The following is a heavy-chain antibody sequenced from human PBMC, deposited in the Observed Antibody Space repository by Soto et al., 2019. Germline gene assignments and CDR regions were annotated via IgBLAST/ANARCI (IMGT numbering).Heavy chain of an antibody. D-gene: IGHD3-10*01. V-gene: IGHV4-38-2*01. J-gene: IGHJ6*02. CDR1: GYSISSGYY. Sequence: LSLTCAVSGYSISSGYYWGWIRQPPGKGLEWIGSIYHSGSTYYNPSLKSRVTISVDTSKNQFSLKLSPVTAADTAVYYCARVGGYGMDVWGQGTTVTVSS. CDR3: ARVGGYGMDV. CDR2: IYHSGST.